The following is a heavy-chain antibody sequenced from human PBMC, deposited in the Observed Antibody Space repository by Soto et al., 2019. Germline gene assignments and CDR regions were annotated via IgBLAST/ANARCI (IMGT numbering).Heavy chain of an antibody. J-gene: IGHJ6*01. CDR1: GGTFSSYA. CDR2: IIPIFGTA. Sequence: QVQLVQSGAEVKKPGSSVKVSCKASGGTFSSYAISWVRQAPGQGLEWMGGIIPIFGTANYAQKFQGRVTITADESTSTAYMELSSLRSEDTALYYCASWPLRWLPPYPGMDVWGQGTTVTVSS. D-gene: IGHD4-17*01. CDR3: ASWPLRWLPPYPGMDV. V-gene: IGHV1-69*01.